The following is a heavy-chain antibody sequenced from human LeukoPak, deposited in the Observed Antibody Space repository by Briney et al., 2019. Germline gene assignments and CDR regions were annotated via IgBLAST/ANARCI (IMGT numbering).Heavy chain of an antibody. CDR1: GYTFTSYY. V-gene: IGHV1-46*01. D-gene: IGHD4-17*01. CDR2: INPSGGST. J-gene: IGHJ3*02. Sequence: ASVKVSCKASGYTFTSYYMHWVRQAPGQGLEWMGIINPSGGSTSYAQKFQGRVTMTRDTSTSTVYMEQSSLRSEDTAVYYCARESYGDYSLDAFDIWGQGTMVTVSS. CDR3: ARESYGDYSLDAFDI.